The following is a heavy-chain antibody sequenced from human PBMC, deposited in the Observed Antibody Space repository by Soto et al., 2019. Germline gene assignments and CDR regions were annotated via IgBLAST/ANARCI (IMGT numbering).Heavy chain of an antibody. J-gene: IGHJ4*02. CDR3: AKEIYCSGGSRPLVPFDY. D-gene: IGHD2-15*01. CDR2: ISGSGGST. Sequence: GGSLRLSCAASGFTFSTYAMSWVRQAPGKGLEWVSTISGSGGSTYYADSVKGRFTISRDNSRNTLYLQMNSLRAEDTAVYFCAKEIYCSGGSRPLVPFDYWGQGTLVTVSS. CDR1: GFTFSTYA. V-gene: IGHV3-23*01.